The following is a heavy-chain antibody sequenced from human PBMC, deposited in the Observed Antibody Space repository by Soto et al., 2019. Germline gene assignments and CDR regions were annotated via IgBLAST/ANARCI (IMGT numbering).Heavy chain of an antibody. V-gene: IGHV4-31*03. CDR3: ARGCWSDGGGEY. J-gene: IGHJ4*02. D-gene: IGHD1-1*01. CDR2: IYYSGST. CDR1: GGSINSGGYY. Sequence: QVQLQESGPGLVKPSQTLSLTCTVSGGSINSGGYYWSWIRQHPGKGLEWIGYIYYSGSTYYNPSLQGRVSISVDTSKNEFSLELTAVTDADTAVYYCARGCWSDGGGEYWGQRTLVTVSS.